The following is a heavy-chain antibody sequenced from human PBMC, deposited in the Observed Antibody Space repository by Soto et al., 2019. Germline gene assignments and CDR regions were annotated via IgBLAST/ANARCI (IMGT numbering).Heavy chain of an antibody. J-gene: IGHJ2*01. D-gene: IGHD6-19*01. Sequence: QVQLVQSGAEVKKPGSSVKVSCKASGGTFNSYALTWVRQAPGHGLEWMGGIIPIFRSTNYAQKFQGRVTITANRSTSTAYMERSSLRSDDTAVYYCAIVLHPASGSGWRSLDWYFDLWGRGTRVTVSS. CDR2: IIPIFRST. CDR1: GGTFNSYA. CDR3: AIVLHPASGSGWRSLDWYFDL. V-gene: IGHV1-69*06.